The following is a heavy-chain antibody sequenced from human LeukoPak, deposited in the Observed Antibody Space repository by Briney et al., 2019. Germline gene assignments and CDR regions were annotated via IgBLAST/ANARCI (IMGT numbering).Heavy chain of an antibody. CDR1: GGSNSSSSYY. V-gene: IGHV4-39*07. J-gene: IGHJ4*02. CDR3: ARDRADYYGSGSYDY. Sequence: SETLSLTCTVSGGSNSSSSYYWGWIRQPPGKGLEWIGSIYYSGSTYYNPSLKSRVTISVDTSKNQFSLKLSSVTAADTAVYYCARDRADYYGSGSYDYWGQGTLVTVSS. D-gene: IGHD3-10*01. CDR2: IYYSGST.